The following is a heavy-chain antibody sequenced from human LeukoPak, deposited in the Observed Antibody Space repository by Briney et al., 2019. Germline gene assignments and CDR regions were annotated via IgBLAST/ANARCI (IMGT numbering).Heavy chain of an antibody. J-gene: IGHJ4*02. CDR2: IIPIFGTA. CDR3: ARVRELLLDY. Sequence: ASVKVSCTASGGTFSSYAISWVRQAPGQGLEWMGGIIPIFGTANYAQKFQGRVTITADESTSTAYMELSSLRSEDTAVYYCARVRELLLDYWGQGTLVTVSS. CDR1: GGTFSSYA. D-gene: IGHD1-26*01. V-gene: IGHV1-69*13.